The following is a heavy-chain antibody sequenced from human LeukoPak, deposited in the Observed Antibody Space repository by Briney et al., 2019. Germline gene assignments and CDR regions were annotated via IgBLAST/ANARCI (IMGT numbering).Heavy chain of an antibody. D-gene: IGHD4-11*01. CDR1: GGSINSGGYY. CDR2: IYYSGST. J-gene: IGHJ4*02. Sequence: SETLSLTCSVSGGSINSGGYYWSWIRQHPGKGLECIGYIYYSGSTYYNPSLKSRVSILVDTSKNQFSLKLSSVTAADTAVYYCARRLQGYSNGGGGFDYWGQGTLVTVSS. CDR3: ARRLQGYSNGGGGFDY. V-gene: IGHV4-31*03.